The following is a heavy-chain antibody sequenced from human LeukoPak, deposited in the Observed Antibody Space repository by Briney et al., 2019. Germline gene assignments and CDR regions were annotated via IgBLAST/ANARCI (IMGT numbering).Heavy chain of an antibody. D-gene: IGHD5-12*01. CDR1: GDSISSGDYY. V-gene: IGHV4-61*02. CDR3: ARSGSGYLRYYFDY. CDR2: IYTSGST. Sequence: SETLSLTCTVSGDSISSGDYYWSWIRQPAGKGLEWIGRIYTSGSTNYNPSLKSRVTISVDTSKNQFSLKLTSVTAADTAVYYCARSGSGYLRYYFDYWGQGTLVTVSS. J-gene: IGHJ4*02.